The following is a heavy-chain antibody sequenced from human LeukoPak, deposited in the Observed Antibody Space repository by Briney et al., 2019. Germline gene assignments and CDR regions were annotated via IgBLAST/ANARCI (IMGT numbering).Heavy chain of an antibody. CDR3: ARAGYSSGWYGGFDY. CDR2: ISAYNGNT. V-gene: IGHV1-18*01. Sequence: ASVKVSCKASGYTFTSYGISWVRQAPGQGLEWMGWISAYNGNTNYAQKLQGRVTMTTDTSTSTAYMELRSLRSDDTAVYYCARAGYSSGWYGGFDYWGQGTLVTVSS. CDR1: GYTFTSYG. J-gene: IGHJ4*02. D-gene: IGHD6-19*01.